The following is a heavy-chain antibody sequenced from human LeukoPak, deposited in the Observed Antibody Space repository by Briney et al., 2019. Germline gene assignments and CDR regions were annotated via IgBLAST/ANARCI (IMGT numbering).Heavy chain of an antibody. J-gene: IGHJ4*02. CDR2: ISGSGGST. Sequence: GGSLRLSCAASGFTFSSYAMSWVRQAPGKGLEWVSTISGSGGSTYYADSVKGRFTISRDNSKNTLYLQMNSLRAEDTAVYSCAKPPSGKWSPFDFWGQGTLVTVSS. V-gene: IGHV3-23*01. CDR3: AKPPSGKWSPFDF. D-gene: IGHD2-15*01. CDR1: GFTFSSYA.